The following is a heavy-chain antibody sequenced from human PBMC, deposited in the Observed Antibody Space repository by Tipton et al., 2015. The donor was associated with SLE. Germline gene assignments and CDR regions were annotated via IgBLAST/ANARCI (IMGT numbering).Heavy chain of an antibody. Sequence: TLSLTCTVSGGSISSHYWSWIRQPPGKGLEWIGYIYYSGSTYYNPSLKSRVTISVDTSKNQFSLKLSSVTAADTAVYYCARVVEDIVLEGAFDIWGQGTMVTVSS. CDR3: ARVVEDIVLEGAFDI. J-gene: IGHJ3*02. CDR2: IYYSGST. CDR1: GGSISSHY. D-gene: IGHD2-8*01. V-gene: IGHV4-59*11.